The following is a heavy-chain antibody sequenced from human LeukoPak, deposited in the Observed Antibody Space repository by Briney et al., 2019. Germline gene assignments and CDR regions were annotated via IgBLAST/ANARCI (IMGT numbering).Heavy chain of an antibody. V-gene: IGHV4-38-2*02. CDR2: IYHSGSP. J-gene: IGHJ6*03. CDR1: GYSISSGYY. CDR3: ARGANDYYYYYYMDV. Sequence: PSETLSLTCTVSGYSISSGYYWGWIRQPPGKGLEWIGNIYHSGSPYYNPSLKSRVTISVDTSKNQFSLKLNSVTAADTAVYYCARGANDYYYYYYMDVWGKGTTVTVSS.